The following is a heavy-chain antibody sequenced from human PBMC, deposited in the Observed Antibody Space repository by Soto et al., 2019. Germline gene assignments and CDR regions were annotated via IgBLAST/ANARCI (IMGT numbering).Heavy chain of an antibody. D-gene: IGHD4-17*01. J-gene: IGHJ4*02. Sequence: TGTFADSAIRGGRCIRNWIRQPPGKGLEWIGYIYYSGSTYYNPSLKSRVTISVDTSKNQFSLKLSSVTAADTAVYNCAIYGGHSFYFEYWGQGTLVTVSS. CDR3: AIYGGHSFYFEY. V-gene: IGHV4-30-4*01. CDR2: IYYSGST. CDR1: DSAIRGGRCI.